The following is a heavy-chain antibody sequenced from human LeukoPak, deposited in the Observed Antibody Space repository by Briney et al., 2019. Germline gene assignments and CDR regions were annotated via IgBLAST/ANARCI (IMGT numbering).Heavy chain of an antibody. CDR3: APRIVGATRDDYFDY. V-gene: IGHV1-24*01. CDR1: GYTLTELS. CDR2: FDPEDGET. Sequence: GASVKVSCKVSGYTLTELSMHWVRQAPGKGLEWMGGFDPEDGETIYAQKFQGRVTMTEDTSTDTAYMELSSLRSEDTAVYYCAPRIVGATRDDYFDYWGQGTLVTVSS. J-gene: IGHJ4*02. D-gene: IGHD1-26*01.